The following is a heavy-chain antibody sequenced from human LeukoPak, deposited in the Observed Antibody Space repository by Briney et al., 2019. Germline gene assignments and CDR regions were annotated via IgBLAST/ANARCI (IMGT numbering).Heavy chain of an antibody. CDR2: ITGSGGST. Sequence: GGSLRLSCAASGFTFSSYAMSWVRQAPGKGLEWVSAITGSGGSTYYADSVKGRFTISRDNSKNTLYLQMNSLRAEDTAVYYCASLNYYVGFYFDYWGQGTLVTVSS. D-gene: IGHD3-22*01. CDR1: GFTFSSYA. CDR3: ASLNYYVGFYFDY. J-gene: IGHJ4*02. V-gene: IGHV3-23*01.